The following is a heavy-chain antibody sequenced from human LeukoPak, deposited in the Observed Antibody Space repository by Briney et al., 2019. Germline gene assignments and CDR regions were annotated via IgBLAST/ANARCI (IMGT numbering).Heavy chain of an antibody. V-gene: IGHV1-46*03. CDR2: INPSVGGT. D-gene: IGHD3-10*01. CDR3: ARHGSGRYYPAEGRVDY. CDR1: GYGFTSYY. Sequence: AASVKVSCKAFGYGFTSYYIHWVRQAPGHRLEWMGIINPSVGGTTYARKFQGRVTMTRDTSTSTVYMELSSLRSEDTAVYYCARHGSGRYYPAEGRVDYWGQGTLVTVSS. J-gene: IGHJ4*02.